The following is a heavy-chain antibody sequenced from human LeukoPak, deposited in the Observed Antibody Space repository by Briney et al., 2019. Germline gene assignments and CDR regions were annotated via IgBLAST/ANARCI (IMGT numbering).Heavy chain of an antibody. CDR3: AKASLYYFDY. J-gene: IGHJ4*02. Sequence: SETLSLTCTVSGGSISSSSYYWGWIRQPPGKGLEWIGSIYYSGSTYYNPSLKSRVTISVDTSKNQFSLKLSSVTAADTAVYYCAKASLYYFDYWGQGPLVTVSS. V-gene: IGHV4-39*01. CDR1: GGSISSSSYY. CDR2: IYYSGST.